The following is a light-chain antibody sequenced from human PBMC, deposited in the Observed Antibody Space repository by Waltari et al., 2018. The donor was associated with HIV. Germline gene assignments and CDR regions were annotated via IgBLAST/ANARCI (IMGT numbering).Light chain of an antibody. V-gene: IGLV4-60*02. CDR3: ETWDSSTWV. CDR2: LEGGGGY. CDR1: SGHSRNI. J-gene: IGLJ3*02. Sequence: QPMLTQSSSASASLGSSVKLTCPLTSGHSRNIIAWHQQQPGKAPRYLMKLEGGGGYNKGSGVPDRFSGSSSGADRYLTISNLQFEDEADYYCETWDSSTWVFGGGTKVTVL.